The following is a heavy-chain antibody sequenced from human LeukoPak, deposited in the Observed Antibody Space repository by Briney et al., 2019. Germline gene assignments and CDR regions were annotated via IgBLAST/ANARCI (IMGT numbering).Heavy chain of an antibody. Sequence: GGSLRLSCAASGFTFSSYSMNWVRQAPGKGLEWVSSISSSSSYIYYADSVKGRFTISRDNAKNSLYLQMNSLRAEDTAVYYCARATGGSSWYILGQNYYYYYYMDVWGKGTTVTVSS. CDR1: GFTFSSYS. J-gene: IGHJ6*03. D-gene: IGHD6-13*01. CDR2: ISSSSSYI. CDR3: ARATGGSSWYILGQNYYYYYYMDV. V-gene: IGHV3-21*01.